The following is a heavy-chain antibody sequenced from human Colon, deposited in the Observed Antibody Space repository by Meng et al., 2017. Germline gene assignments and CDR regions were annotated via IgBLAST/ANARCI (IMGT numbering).Heavy chain of an antibody. D-gene: IGHD3-16*01. CDR2: INIDGTAT. CDR3: ARAPWREGDRYYYYGIDV. J-gene: IGHJ6*02. CDR1: GFSFSGYW. V-gene: IGHV3-74*01. Sequence: GESLKISCAASGFSFSGYWMHWVRQAPGQGLVWVSRINIDGTATHYVDSVKGRFTISRDNAKNTVYLQMDSLRVEDTAVYYCARAPWREGDRYYYYGIDVWGQGNTVTVSS.